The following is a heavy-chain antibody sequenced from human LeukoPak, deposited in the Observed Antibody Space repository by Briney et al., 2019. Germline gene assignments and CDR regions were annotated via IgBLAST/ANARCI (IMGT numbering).Heavy chain of an antibody. V-gene: IGHV1-2*02. CDR2: INPNSGGT. D-gene: IGHD6-25*01. Sequence: ASVKVSCKASGYTFTGYYMHWVRQAPGQGLEWMGWINPNSGGTNYAQKFQGRVTMTRDTSISTAYMELSRLRSDDTAVYYCARGIDGGGVLEVHFGGSGKLAGYNWFDPWGQGTLVTVSS. J-gene: IGHJ5*02. CDR3: ARGIDGGGVLEVHFGGSGKLAGYNWFDP. CDR1: GYTFTGYY.